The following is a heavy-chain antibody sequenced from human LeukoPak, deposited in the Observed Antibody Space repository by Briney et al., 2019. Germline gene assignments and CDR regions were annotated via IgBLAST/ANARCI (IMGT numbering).Heavy chain of an antibody. CDR3: AKGFSVLASNHYFYYYGMDV. Sequence: GGSLRLSCAASGFTFSSYAMHWVRQAPGKGLEWVAVISYDGSNKYYADSVKGRFTISRDNSKNSLYLQMTNLRTEDTALYYCAKGFSVLASNHYFYYYGMDVWGQGTTVTVSS. D-gene: IGHD3-3*01. V-gene: IGHV3-30*04. CDR2: ISYDGSNK. CDR1: GFTFSSYA. J-gene: IGHJ6*02.